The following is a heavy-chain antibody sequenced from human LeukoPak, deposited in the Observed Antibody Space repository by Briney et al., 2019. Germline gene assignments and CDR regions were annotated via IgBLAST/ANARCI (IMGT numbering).Heavy chain of an antibody. CDR1: GFIFSSYG. CDR3: AKADGYYDVLTGDF. J-gene: IGHJ4*02. CDR2: IGGSGGST. D-gene: IGHD3-9*01. Sequence: GGTLRLSCAASGFIFSSYGMSWVRQPPEKGLEWVSAIGGSGGSTYYADSVKGRFTISRDNSKNTLYLQMNSLRAEDTAVYYCAKADGYYDVLTGDFGGQGTLVTVSS. V-gene: IGHV3-23*01.